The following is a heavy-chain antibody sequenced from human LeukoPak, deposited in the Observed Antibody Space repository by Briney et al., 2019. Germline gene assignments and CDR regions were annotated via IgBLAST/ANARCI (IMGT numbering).Heavy chain of an antibody. Sequence: GGSLGLSCAASGFTVCSDYMSWVRQAPGKGLEWVSVIYSGGSTYYADSVMGRFTISRDNSKNTLYLQMNNLRAEDTAVYYCATARQLDYWGQGTLVTVSS. CDR1: GFTVCSDY. V-gene: IGHV3-53*01. CDR3: ATARQLDY. J-gene: IGHJ4*02. D-gene: IGHD6-6*01. CDR2: IYSGGST.